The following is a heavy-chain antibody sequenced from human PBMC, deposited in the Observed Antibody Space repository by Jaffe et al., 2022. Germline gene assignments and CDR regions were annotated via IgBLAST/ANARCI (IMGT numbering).Heavy chain of an antibody. D-gene: IGHD4-17*01. CDR3: ARGARGTTVTTAAFDI. V-gene: IGHV4-38-2*01. J-gene: IGHJ3*02. Sequence: QVQLQESGPGLVKPSETLSLTCAVSGYSISSGYYWGWIRQPPGKGLEWIGSIYHSGSTYYNPSLKSRVTISVDTSKNQFSLKLSSVTAADTAVYYCARGARGTTVTTAAFDIWGQGTMVTVSS. CDR2: IYHSGST. CDR1: GYSISSGYY.